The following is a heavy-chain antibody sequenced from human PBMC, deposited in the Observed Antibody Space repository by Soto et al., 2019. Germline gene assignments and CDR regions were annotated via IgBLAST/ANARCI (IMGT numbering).Heavy chain of an antibody. D-gene: IGHD3-16*02. CDR1: GFILRNYW. Sequence: EVQLVESGGGLVQPGGSLRLSCADSGFILRNYWMSWVRQAPGMGLQWVASIKADGSEKYYVDPVKGRFTISRENAKNSLYLQMNSLRAEDTAVYYCARYRSLDPWGQGILVTVSS. J-gene: IGHJ5*02. CDR2: IKADGSEK. CDR3: ARYRSLDP. V-gene: IGHV3-7*03.